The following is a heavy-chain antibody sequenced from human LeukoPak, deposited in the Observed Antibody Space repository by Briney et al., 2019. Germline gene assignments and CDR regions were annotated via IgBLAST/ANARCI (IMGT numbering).Heavy chain of an antibody. CDR2: ISSSSSYI. Sequence: GGSLRLSCAASGFTFSRNSMNWVRQAPGKGLEWVSSISSSSSYIYYVDSVKGRFTISRDNAKNSLYLQMNSLRAEDTAVYYCARISRQQLSHWGQGTLVTVSS. CDR1: GFTFSRNS. J-gene: IGHJ4*02. CDR3: ARISRQQLSH. D-gene: IGHD6-13*01. V-gene: IGHV3-21*04.